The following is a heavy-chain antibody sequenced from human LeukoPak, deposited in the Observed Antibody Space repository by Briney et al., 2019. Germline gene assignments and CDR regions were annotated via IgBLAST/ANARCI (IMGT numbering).Heavy chain of an antibody. CDR3: ARVRGTTVVTQWYFDY. CDR2: IYYSGST. CDR1: GGSFSDYY. V-gene: IGHV4-59*12. Sequence: PSETLSLTCAVFGGSFSDYYWSWIRQPPGKGLECIGYIYYSGSTNYNPSLKSRVTISLHTSKNQFSLKLSSVTAADTAVYYCARVRGTTVVTQWYFDYWGQGTLVTVSS. D-gene: IGHD4-23*01. J-gene: IGHJ4*02.